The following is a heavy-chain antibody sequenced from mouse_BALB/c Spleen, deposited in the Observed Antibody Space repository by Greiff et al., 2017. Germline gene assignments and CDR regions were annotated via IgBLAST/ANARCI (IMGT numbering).Heavy chain of an antibody. D-gene: IGHD1-2*01. Sequence: EVQLQESGGGLVKPGGSLKLSCAASGFTFSSYAMSWVRQTPEKRLEWVASISSGGSTYYPDSVKGRFTISRDNARNILYLQMSSLRSEDTAMYYCARTTTALFDYWGQGTTLTVSS. V-gene: IGHV5-6-5*01. CDR2: ISSGGST. CDR3: ARTTTALFDY. J-gene: IGHJ2*01. CDR1: GFTFSSYA.